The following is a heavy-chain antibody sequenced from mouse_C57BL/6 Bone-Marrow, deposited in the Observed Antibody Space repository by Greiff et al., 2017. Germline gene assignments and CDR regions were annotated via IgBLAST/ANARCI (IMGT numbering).Heavy chain of an antibody. CDR3: EKRWLLRAMDD. J-gene: IGHJ4*01. CDR2: ISPIDGGT. V-gene: IGHV1-85*01. Sequence: QVHLQQSGPELVKPGASVKLSCKASGYTFTSYDINWVKQSPGQRLEWIGFISPIDGGTKYNEKVKGKATLTVDTSSSTAYMELHSLTSEDSAVKFCEKRWLLRAMDDWGTGTSVTVSS. CDR1: GYTFTSYD. D-gene: IGHD2-3*01.